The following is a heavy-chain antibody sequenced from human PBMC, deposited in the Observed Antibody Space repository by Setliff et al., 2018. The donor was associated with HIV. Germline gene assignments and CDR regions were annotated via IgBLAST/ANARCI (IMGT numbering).Heavy chain of an antibody. CDR1: GDSIGRGNYY. J-gene: IGHJ5*02. CDR2: IHSNGNT. V-gene: IGHV4-61*02. Sequence: SETLSLTRTVSGDSIGRGNYYWTWIRQPAGKALEWIGRIHSNGNTNFNPSLKSRINMSVDMSKNQVSMKLTSVTAADTALYYFARGRKAVGDWFDPWGQGIQVTVSS. D-gene: IGHD1-26*01. CDR3: ARGRKAVGDWFDP.